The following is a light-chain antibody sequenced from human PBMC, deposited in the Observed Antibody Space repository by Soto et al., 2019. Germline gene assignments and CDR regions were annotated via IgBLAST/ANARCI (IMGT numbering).Light chain of an antibody. CDR3: QSYDSSLSGYV. CDR2: GNS. V-gene: IGLV1-40*01. Sequence: QSVLTQPPSVSGAPGQRVTISGTGSSSNIGAGYDVHWYQQLPGTAPKLLIYGNSNRPSGVPDRFSGSKSGTSAALAITGLQADDEADYYCQSYDSSLSGYVFGPGTKLTVL. CDR1: SSNIGAGYD. J-gene: IGLJ1*01.